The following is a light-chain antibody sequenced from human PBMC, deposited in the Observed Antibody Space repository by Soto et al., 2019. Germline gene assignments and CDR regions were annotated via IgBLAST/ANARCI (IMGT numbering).Light chain of an antibody. V-gene: IGKV2-30*01. Sequence: DVVVTQSPLSLPVTLGQPASISCRSSQSLVYSNGNTYLAWFQQRPGQSPRRLIYKVFIRYSGVPDRFSGSGSGTEFTLTISRVEAEDVGVYYCMQGTHWPRTFGQGTKVEIK. CDR1: QSLVYSNGNTY. CDR2: KVF. CDR3: MQGTHWPRT. J-gene: IGKJ1*01.